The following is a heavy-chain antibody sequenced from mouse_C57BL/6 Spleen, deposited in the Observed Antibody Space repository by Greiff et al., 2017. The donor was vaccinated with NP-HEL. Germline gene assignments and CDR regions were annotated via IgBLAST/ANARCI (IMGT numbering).Heavy chain of an antibody. CDR3: TTVYYGSSYRFAY. J-gene: IGHJ3*01. Sequence: VQLQQSGAELVRPGASVTLSCKASGYTFTDYEMHWVKQTPVHGLEWIGAIDPATGGTAYNQKFKGKAILTAAKSSSTAYMELRSPTSEDSAVYYCTTVYYGSSYRFAYWGQGTLVTVSA. CDR1: GYTFTDYE. D-gene: IGHD1-1*01. CDR2: IDPATGGT. V-gene: IGHV1-15*01.